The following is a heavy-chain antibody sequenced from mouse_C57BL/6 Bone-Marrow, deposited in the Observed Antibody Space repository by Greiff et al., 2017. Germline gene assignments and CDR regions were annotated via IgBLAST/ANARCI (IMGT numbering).Heavy chain of an antibody. CDR3: AICAMFRSFAY. D-gene: IGHD2-14*01. J-gene: IGHJ3*01. V-gene: IGHV1-69*01. CDR2: IDPTDSYT. Sequence: VQLQQPGAELVMPGASVKLSCKASGYTFTSYWMHWVKQRPGQGLEWIGEIDPTDSYTNYNQKFKGKSTLPVDKSSSTAYMQLSSLTSEGSAVYSCAICAMFRSFAYWDRGTRVAVSA. CDR1: GYTFTSYW.